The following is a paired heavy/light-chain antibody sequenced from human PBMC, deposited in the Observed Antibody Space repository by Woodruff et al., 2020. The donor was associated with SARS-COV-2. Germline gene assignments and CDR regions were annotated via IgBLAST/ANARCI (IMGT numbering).Light chain of an antibody. CDR2: KAS. J-gene: IGKJ1*01. V-gene: IGKV1-5*03. Sequence: DIQMTQSPSTLSASVGDRVTITCRASQSISSWLAWYQQKPGKAPKLLIYKASSLESGVPSRFSGSGSGTEFTLTISSLQPDDFATYYCQQYNSYSPGFGQGTKVEIK. CDR1: QSISSW. CDR3: QQYNSYSPG.
Heavy chain of an antibody. V-gene: IGHV1-69*01. CDR1: GGTFSSYA. CDR3: ARRRMTVDTAMVGTYYYMDV. Sequence: QVQLVQSGAEVKKPGSSVKVSCKASGGTFSSYAISWVRQAPGQGLEWMGGIIPIFGTANYAQKFQGRVTITADESTSTAYMELSSLRSEDTAVYYCARRRMTVDTAMVGTYYYMDVWGKGTTVTVSS. CDR2: IIPIFGTA. D-gene: IGHD5-18*01. J-gene: IGHJ6*03.